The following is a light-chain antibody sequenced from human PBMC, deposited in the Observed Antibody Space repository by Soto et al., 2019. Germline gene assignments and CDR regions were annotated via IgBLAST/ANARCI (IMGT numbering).Light chain of an antibody. J-gene: IGLJ1*01. CDR3: SSYTSSSTLLYV. CDR2: DVS. CDR1: SSDVGGYNY. Sequence: QSALTQPASVSGSPGQSITISCTGTSSDVGGYNYVSWYQQHPGKAPKLMISDVSNRPSGVSHRFSGSKSGNTASLTISGRQAEDEADYYCSSYTSSSTLLYVFGTGTKLTGL. V-gene: IGLV2-14*01.